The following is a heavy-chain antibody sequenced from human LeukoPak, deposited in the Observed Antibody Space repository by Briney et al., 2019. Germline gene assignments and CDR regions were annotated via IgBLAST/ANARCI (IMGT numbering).Heavy chain of an antibody. Sequence: TSVKVSCKASGYTFTSYGISWVRQAPGQGLEWMGWISAYNGNTNYAQKLQGRVTMTTDTSTSTAYMELRSLRSDDTAVYYCAREAGRIAAAGPFDYWGQGTLVTVSS. CDR3: AREAGRIAAAGPFDY. CDR2: ISAYNGNT. V-gene: IGHV1-18*01. D-gene: IGHD6-13*01. CDR1: GYTFTSYG. J-gene: IGHJ4*02.